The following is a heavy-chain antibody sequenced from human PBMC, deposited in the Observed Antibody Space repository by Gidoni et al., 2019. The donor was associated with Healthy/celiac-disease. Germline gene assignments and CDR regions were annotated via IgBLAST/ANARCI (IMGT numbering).Heavy chain of an antibody. CDR2: ISSSGSTI. CDR1: RFTFSDYY. V-gene: IGHV3-11*01. CDR3: ARGGSGSYLAY. J-gene: IGHJ4*02. D-gene: IGHD1-26*01. Sequence: QVQLAESGGGLVKHGGSMSLPCAASRFTFSDYYMSWTRQAPGTGLEWVSYISSSGSTINYAGSVKGRFTISRENAKNSLYLQMNSLRAEDTAVYYCARGGSGSYLAYWGQGTLVTVSS.